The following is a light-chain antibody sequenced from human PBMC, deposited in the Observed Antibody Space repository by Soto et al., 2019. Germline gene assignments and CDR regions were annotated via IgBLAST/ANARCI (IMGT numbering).Light chain of an antibody. CDR1: QSVSRY. V-gene: IGKV1-39*01. J-gene: IGKJ4*01. Sequence: DIQMTQSPSSLSASVGDRVTITCRASQSVSRYLNWYQQKPGRAPKLLISTASSLQSGVPSRFSGRGSGTDFTLTISSLQPEDFATYYCQQGFSTPLTFGGGTKVDIK. CDR2: TAS. CDR3: QQGFSTPLT.